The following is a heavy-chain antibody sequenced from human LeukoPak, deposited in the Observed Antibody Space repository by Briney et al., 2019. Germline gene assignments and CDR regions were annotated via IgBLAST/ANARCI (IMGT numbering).Heavy chain of an antibody. J-gene: IGHJ3*02. CDR1: GGSISSSNW. V-gene: IGHV4-4*02. CDR3: ARGTIFGVVPYAFDI. D-gene: IGHD3-3*01. Sequence: SGTLSLTCAVSGGSISSSNWWSWVRQPPGKGLEWIGEIYHSGSTNYNPSLKSRLTISVDKSKNQFSLKLSSVTAADTAVYYCARGTIFGVVPYAFDIWGQGTMVTVSS. CDR2: IYHSGST.